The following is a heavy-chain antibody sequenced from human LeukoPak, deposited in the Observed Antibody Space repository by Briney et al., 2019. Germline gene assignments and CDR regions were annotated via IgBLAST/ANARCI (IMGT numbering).Heavy chain of an antibody. CDR1: GGTFSSYA. D-gene: IGHD3-10*01. CDR3: AITGRAKGEAYYFDY. V-gene: IGHV1-69*06. CDR2: IIPIFGTA. J-gene: IGHJ4*02. Sequence: ASVTVSCKASGGTFSSYAISWVRQAPGQGLEWMGGIIPIFGTANYAQKFQGRVTITADKSTSTAYMKLSSLRSEDTAVYYCAITGRAKGEAYYFDYWGQGTLVTVSS.